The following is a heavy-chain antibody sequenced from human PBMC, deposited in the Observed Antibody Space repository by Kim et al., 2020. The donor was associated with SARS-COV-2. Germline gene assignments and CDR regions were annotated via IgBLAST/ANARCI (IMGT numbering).Heavy chain of an antibody. CDR2: MTADSVTK. J-gene: IGHJ4*02. Sequence: GGSLRLFCSASGFNFNVYSMNWVRQAPGKGLEFVSYMTADSVTKHYADSVVGRFIISRDNAKKSLYLQMNGLRVDDTAIYYCTRGLQHSFDFWGQGRLVT. V-gene: IGHV3-48*04. CDR3: TRGLQHSFDF. CDR1: GFNFNVYS.